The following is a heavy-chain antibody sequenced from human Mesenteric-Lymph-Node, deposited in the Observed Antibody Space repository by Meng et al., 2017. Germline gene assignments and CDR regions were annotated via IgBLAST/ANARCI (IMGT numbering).Heavy chain of an antibody. Sequence: SETLSLTCAVSGYSISSGYYWGWIRQPPGKGLEWIGYIYYSGSTNYNPSLKSRVTISVDTSKNQFSLKLSSVTAADTAVYYCARTDRSIEAAFSFDSWGQGTLVTVSS. CDR3: ARTDRSIEAAFSFDS. D-gene: IGHD6-13*01. V-gene: IGHV4-61*01. CDR1: GYSISSGYY. J-gene: IGHJ4*02. CDR2: IYYSGST.